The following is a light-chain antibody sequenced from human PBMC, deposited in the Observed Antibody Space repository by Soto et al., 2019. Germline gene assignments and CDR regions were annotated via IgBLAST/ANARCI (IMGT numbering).Light chain of an antibody. CDR1: QAISSW. CDR3: QQYNSYST. J-gene: IGKJ1*01. CDR2: DAS. Sequence: DIQMTQSPSSLSASMGDRVAITCRASQAISSWLAWYQQKPGKAPKLLIHDASSLESGVPSRFSGSGSGTEFTLTISSLQPDDFATYYCQQYNSYSTFGQGTKVDIK. V-gene: IGKV1-5*01.